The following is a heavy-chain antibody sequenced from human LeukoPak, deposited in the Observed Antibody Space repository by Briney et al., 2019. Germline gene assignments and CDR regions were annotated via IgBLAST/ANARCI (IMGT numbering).Heavy chain of an antibody. CDR3: AKDLGAYYYDSSGYP. CDR1: GFTFSSYA. Sequence: GGSLRLSCAVSGFTFSSYARSWVRQAPGKGLEWVSDISRSGGSKYYPDSVKGRFTISSDNSKHMLYLQMNRLRAEDTAVYYCAKDLGAYYYDSSGYPWGQGTLVTVSS. J-gene: IGHJ5*02. D-gene: IGHD3-22*01. V-gene: IGHV3-23*01. CDR2: ISRSGGSK.